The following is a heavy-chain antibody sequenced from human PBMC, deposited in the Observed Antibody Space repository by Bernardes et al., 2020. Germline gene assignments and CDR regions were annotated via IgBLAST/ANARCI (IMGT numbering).Heavy chain of an antibody. V-gene: IGHV4-34*01. J-gene: IGHJ4*02. CDR1: GGSFSGSY. CDR3: ARGIVVVPAAIQYYFDY. D-gene: IGHD2-2*01. CDR2: LNHSGRT. Sequence: SSTLSLTCAVYGGSFSGSYWSWIRQPPGPGLAWIGELNHSGRTHYNPSLKSRVTISVDTSKNQFSLKLSSVTAADTAVYYCARGIVVVPAAIQYYFDYWGQGTLVTGSS.